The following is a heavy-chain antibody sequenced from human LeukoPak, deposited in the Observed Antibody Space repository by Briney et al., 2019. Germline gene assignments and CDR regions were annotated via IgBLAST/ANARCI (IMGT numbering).Heavy chain of an antibody. Sequence: SGTLSLTCAVSGGSISSSNWWSWVRQPPGKGLEWIGEIYHSGSANYNPSLKSRVTISVDKSKNQFSLKLSSVTAADTAVYYCARDAYDFWSGYQGFDYWGQGTLVTVSS. CDR3: ARDAYDFWSGYQGFDY. CDR1: GGSISSSNW. J-gene: IGHJ4*02. V-gene: IGHV4-4*02. D-gene: IGHD3-3*01. CDR2: IYHSGSA.